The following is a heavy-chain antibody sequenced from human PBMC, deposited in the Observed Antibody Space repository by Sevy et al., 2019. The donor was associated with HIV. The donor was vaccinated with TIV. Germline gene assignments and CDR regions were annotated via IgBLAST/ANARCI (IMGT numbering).Heavy chain of an antibody. D-gene: IGHD3-9*01. CDR3: GGDSAGNPPGLVY. J-gene: IGHJ4*02. CDR1: GGSISSYF. CDR2: VYYSGTT. Sequence: SETLSLTCTVSGGSISSYFWTWIREPPGKGLEWIGNVYYSGTTNYNPSLKSRVTMSLDTSKNQFSLDLTSVTAAGTGVQYWGGDSAGNPPGLVYWGQGAQVTVSS. V-gene: IGHV4-59*13.